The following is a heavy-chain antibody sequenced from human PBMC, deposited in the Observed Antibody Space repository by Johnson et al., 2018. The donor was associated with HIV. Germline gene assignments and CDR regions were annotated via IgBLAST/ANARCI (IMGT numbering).Heavy chain of an antibody. D-gene: IGHD2-21*02. V-gene: IGHV3-30*04. CDR3: TTPRCGADCTKAHAFDI. J-gene: IGHJ3*02. CDR2: ISYDGSNK. Sequence: QVQLVESGGGVVQPGRSLRLSCAASGFTFSSHAMHWVRQAPGKGLEWVAVISYDGSNKYYADSVKGRFTLPRDNSKNTLYLQMNSLKTEDTAVYYCTTPRCGADCTKAHAFDIWGQGTMVTVSS. CDR1: GFTFSSHA.